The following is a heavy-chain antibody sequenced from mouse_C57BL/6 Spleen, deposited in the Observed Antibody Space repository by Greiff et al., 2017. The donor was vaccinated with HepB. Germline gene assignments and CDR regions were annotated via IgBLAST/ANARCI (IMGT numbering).Heavy chain of an antibody. CDR2: IYPGSGNT. J-gene: IGHJ4*01. CDR1: GYTFTDYY. CDR3: ARGWLRRDYAMDY. Sequence: VQLQQSGAELVRPGASVKLSCKASGYTFTDYYINWVKQRPGQGLEWIARIYPGSGNTYYNEKFKGKATLTAEKSSSTAYMQLSSLTSEDSAVYFCARGWLRRDYAMDYWGQGTSVTVSS. D-gene: IGHD2-2*01. V-gene: IGHV1-76*01.